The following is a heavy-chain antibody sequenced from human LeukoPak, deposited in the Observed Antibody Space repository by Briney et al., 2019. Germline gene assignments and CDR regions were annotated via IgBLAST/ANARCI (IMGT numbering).Heavy chain of an antibody. J-gene: IGHJ4*02. V-gene: IGHV4-38-2*02. CDR3: ARTKLGMGVDY. CDR2: IYHSGST. CDR1: GYSISSGYY. Sequence: SETLSLTCTVSGYSISSGYYWGWIRQPPGKGLEWIGSIYHSGSTYYNPSLKSRVTISVDTSKNQFSLKLSAVTAADTAVYYCARTKLGMGVDYWGQGTLVTVSS. D-gene: IGHD7-27*01.